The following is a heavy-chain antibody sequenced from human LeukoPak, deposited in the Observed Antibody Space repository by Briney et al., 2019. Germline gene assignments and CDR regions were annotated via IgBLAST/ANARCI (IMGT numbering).Heavy chain of an antibody. CDR3: ARDDEGYDFTPTLPSAY. CDR2: INAGNGNT. Sequence: ASVKVSCKASGYTFTSYAMHWVRQAPGQRLEWMGWINAGNGNTKYSQKFQGRVTITRDTSASTAYMELSSLRSEDTAVYYCARDDEGYDFTPTLPSAYWGQGTLVTVSS. J-gene: IGHJ4*02. D-gene: IGHD3/OR15-3a*01. V-gene: IGHV1-3*01. CDR1: GYTFTSYA.